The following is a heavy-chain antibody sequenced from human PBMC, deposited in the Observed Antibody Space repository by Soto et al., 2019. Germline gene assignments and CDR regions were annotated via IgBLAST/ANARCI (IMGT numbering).Heavy chain of an antibody. J-gene: IGHJ6*02. V-gene: IGHV4-4*02. CDR3: AKGVSPYYGLDV. Sequence: PSETLSLTCAVSGGSISSSNWWSWVRQPPGRGLEWIGEIFHSGTTNYSPSLKSRVTISVDKSKNQFSLKLSSVTAADTAVYYCAKGVSPYYGLDVWGQGTTVT. CDR1: GGSISSSNW. CDR2: IFHSGTT.